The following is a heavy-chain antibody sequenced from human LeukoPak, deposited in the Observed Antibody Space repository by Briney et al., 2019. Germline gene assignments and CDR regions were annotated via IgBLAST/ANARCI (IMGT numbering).Heavy chain of an antibody. D-gene: IGHD2-2*01. CDR2: ISSSSSYI. CDR1: GFTFSSYS. Sequence: GGSLRLSCAASGFTFSSYSMNWVRQAPGKGLEWVSSISSSSSYIYYAGSVKGRFTISRDNAKNSLYLQMNSLRAEDTAVYYCATYCSSTSCYGTPPFDYWGQGTLVTVSS. CDR3: ATYCSSTSCYGTPPFDY. J-gene: IGHJ4*02. V-gene: IGHV3-21*01.